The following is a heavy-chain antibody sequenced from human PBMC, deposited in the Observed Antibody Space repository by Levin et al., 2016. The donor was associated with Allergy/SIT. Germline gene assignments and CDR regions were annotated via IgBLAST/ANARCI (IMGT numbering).Heavy chain of an antibody. J-gene: IGHJ4*02. D-gene: IGHD4-23*01. V-gene: IGHV4-38-2*01. Sequence: SETLSLTCGVSGYSISSGYYWGWIRQPPGKGLEWIGSISHSGDTYYNPSVERRVTISLDTSKNQFSLNLSSVTAADTAVYYCARGKTTVGAWGGGFDYWGRGTLVTVSS. CDR3: ARGKTTVGAWGGGFDY. CDR1: GYSISSGYY. CDR2: ISHSGDT.